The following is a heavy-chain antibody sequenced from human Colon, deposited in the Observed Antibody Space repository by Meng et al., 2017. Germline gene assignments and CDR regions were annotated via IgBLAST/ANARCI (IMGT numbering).Heavy chain of an antibody. D-gene: IGHD2-15*01. CDR1: GFTFSNYG. CDR3: ARDIYNSGGKYFDL. V-gene: IGHV3-33*01. Sequence: QVLLVGSGGGGSQPGRSLRLSLAASGFTFSNYGMHWVRQAPGKGLEWVAHIRFDGTIQYYVQFVKGRFTVSRDDSKSTLYLQMDSLRVEDTAVYYCARDIYNSGGKYFDLWGRGTLVTVSS. J-gene: IGHJ2*01. CDR2: IRFDGTIQ.